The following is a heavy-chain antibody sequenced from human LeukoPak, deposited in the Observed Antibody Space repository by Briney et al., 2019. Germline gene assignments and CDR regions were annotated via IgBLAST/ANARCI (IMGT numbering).Heavy chain of an antibody. CDR3: ARDRYDFWSGYNFDY. CDR2: ISAYNGNT. D-gene: IGHD3-3*01. Sequence: GASVKVSCKASGYTFTSYGISWVRQAPGQGLEWMGWISAYNGNTNYAQKLQGRVTMTTGTSTSTAYMELRSLRSDDTAVYYCARDRYDFWSGYNFDYWGQGTLVTVSS. V-gene: IGHV1-18*01. J-gene: IGHJ4*02. CDR1: GYTFTSYG.